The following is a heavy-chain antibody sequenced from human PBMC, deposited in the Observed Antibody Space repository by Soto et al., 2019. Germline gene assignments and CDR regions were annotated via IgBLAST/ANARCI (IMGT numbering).Heavy chain of an antibody. D-gene: IGHD2-15*01. CDR3: ARGPIGYCSGGSCYSPFS. Sequence: QVQLVQSGAEVKKPGASVKVSCKASGYTFTSYAMHWVRQAPRQRLEWMGWINAGNGNTKYSQKFQGRVTITRDTSASTAYMELSSLRSEDTAVYYCARGPIGYCSGGSCYSPFSWGQGTLVTVSS. CDR1: GYTFTSYA. CDR2: INAGNGNT. J-gene: IGHJ5*02. V-gene: IGHV1-3*01.